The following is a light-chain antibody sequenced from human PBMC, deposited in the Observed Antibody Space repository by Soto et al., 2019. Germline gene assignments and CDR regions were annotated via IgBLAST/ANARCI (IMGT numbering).Light chain of an antibody. CDR1: SSDVGGYNY. V-gene: IGLV2-14*01. CDR3: SSYTSTTTHVV. J-gene: IGLJ2*01. Sequence: QSVLTQPASVSGSPGQSITISCTGTSSDVGGYNYVSWYQQHPGKAPKRMIYEVSNRPSGVSNRFSGSKSGNTASLTISGLQAEDEADYYCSSYTSTTTHVVFGGGTKLTV. CDR2: EVS.